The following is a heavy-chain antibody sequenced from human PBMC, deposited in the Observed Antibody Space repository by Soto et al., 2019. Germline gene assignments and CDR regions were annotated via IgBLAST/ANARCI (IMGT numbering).Heavy chain of an antibody. J-gene: IGHJ4*02. D-gene: IGHD3-22*01. CDR1: GFTFTFYA. V-gene: IGHV3-23*01. CDR3: AKEEDSGGYKGFSFDF. Sequence: LRLSCAASGFTFTFYAMSWVRQAPGKGLQWVSGITGSGDITYYADSVKDRFTISRDNSKNTLYLQMNSLRAEDTAVYYCAKEEDSGGYKGFSFDFWGQGALVTVSS. CDR2: ITGSGDIT.